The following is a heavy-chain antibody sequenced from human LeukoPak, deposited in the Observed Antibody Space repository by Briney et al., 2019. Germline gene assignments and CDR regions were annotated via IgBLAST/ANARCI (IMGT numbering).Heavy chain of an antibody. CDR1: GFTFSSYS. J-gene: IGHJ3*02. CDR2: IDISGSTI. D-gene: IGHD1-26*01. V-gene: IGHV3-48*02. Sequence: GGSLRLSCAASGFTFSSYSMNWVRQAPGKGLELISYIDISGSTIYYADSVKGRFTISRDNAKNSLYLQMNSLRDEDTAVFYCARTEWDSHPGSFDIWGQGTMVTVSS. CDR3: ARTEWDSHPGSFDI.